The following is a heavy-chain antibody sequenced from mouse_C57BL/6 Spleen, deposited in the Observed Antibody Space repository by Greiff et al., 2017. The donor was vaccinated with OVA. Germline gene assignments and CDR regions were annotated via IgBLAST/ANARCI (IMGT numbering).Heavy chain of an antibody. CDR2: LSDGGSYT. Sequence: EVMLVESGGGLVKPGGSLKLSCAASGFTFSSYAMSWVRQTPETRLEWVATLSDGGSYTYYPDNVKGRFTISRDNAKNNLYLQMSHLKSEDTAMYYCARDDYGSDFDYWGQGTTLTVSS. CDR1: GFTFSSYA. D-gene: IGHD1-1*01. J-gene: IGHJ2*01. V-gene: IGHV5-4*01. CDR3: ARDDYGSDFDY.